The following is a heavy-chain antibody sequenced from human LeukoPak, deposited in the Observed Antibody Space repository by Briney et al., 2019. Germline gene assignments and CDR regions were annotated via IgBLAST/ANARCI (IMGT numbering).Heavy chain of an antibody. J-gene: IGHJ4*02. V-gene: IGHV1-2*02. CDR1: GYTFTGYY. Sequence: ASVRVSCKASGYTFTGYYMHWVRQAPGQGGEWMGWINPNSGGTNYAQKFQGRVTMTRDTSISTAYMELSRLRSDDTAVYFCAAELIAAAGRDYWGQGTLVTVSS. D-gene: IGHD6-13*01. CDR3: AAELIAAAGRDY. CDR2: INPNSGGT.